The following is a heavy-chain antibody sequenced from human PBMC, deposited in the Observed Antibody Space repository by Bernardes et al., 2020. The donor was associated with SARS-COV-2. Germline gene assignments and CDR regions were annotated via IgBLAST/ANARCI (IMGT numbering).Heavy chain of an antibody. Sequence: GSLRHSCADPGYTLSDSAIHSVRHAPGEGLGWVAHIRIDVNKYATEYGSSVEGRFTISIHDTKNTVYLKMNSLTSEDTAVYYCSKQRGSGSDVWGQGTMVTVSS. D-gene: IGHD2-15*01. V-gene: IGHV3-73*01. J-gene: IGHJ3*01. CDR1: GYTLSDSA. CDR3: SKQRGSGSDV. CDR2: IRIDVNKYAT.